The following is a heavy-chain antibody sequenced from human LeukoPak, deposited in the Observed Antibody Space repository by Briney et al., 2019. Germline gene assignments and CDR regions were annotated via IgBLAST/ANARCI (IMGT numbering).Heavy chain of an antibody. Sequence: PGGSLRLSCAASGFTFDDYAMHWVRQAPGKGLEWVAVISYDGSNKYYADSVKGRFTISRDNSKNTLYLQMNSLRAEDTAVYYCAKAAGSGSYIDYYYYYYMDVWGKGTTVTVSS. CDR3: AKAAGSGSYIDYYYYYYMDV. J-gene: IGHJ6*03. CDR2: ISYDGSNK. D-gene: IGHD3-10*01. CDR1: GFTFDDYA. V-gene: IGHV3-30*04.